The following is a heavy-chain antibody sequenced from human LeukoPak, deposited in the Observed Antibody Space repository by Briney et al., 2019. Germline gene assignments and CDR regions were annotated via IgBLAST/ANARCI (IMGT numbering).Heavy chain of an antibody. Sequence: SETLSLTCTVSGGSISSHYWSWIRQPPGKGLEWIGYIYYSGSTNYNPSLKSRVTISVDTSKNQFPLKLSSVTAADTAVYYCARERLANYYYYYMDVWGKGTTVTVSS. J-gene: IGHJ6*03. CDR1: GGSISSHY. CDR2: IYYSGST. D-gene: IGHD3-9*01. CDR3: ARERLANYYYYYMDV. V-gene: IGHV4-59*11.